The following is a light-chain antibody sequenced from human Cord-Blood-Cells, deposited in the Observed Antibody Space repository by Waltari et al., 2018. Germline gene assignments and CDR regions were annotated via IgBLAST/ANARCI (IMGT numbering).Light chain of an antibody. J-gene: IGKJ5*01. V-gene: IGKV1-8*01. CDR1: QGISSY. Sequence: RIPQSPSSFSAPTGHRVNITCRASQGISSYLAWYQQKPGKAPKLLIYAASTLQSGVPSRFSGSGSGTDFTLTISCLQSEDFATYYCQQYYSYPITFGQGTRLEIK. CDR3: QQYYSYPIT. CDR2: AAS.